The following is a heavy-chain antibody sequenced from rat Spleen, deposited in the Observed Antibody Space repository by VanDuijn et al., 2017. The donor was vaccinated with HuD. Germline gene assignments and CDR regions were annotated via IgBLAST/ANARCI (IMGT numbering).Heavy chain of an antibody. Sequence: EVQLVESGGGLVQPGRSLKLSCAASGFTFSNYGMHWIRQAPTKGLEWVASISPSGGSTYYRDSVKGRFTISRDNAKSTLYLQMDSLRSEDTATYYCATDSEYSTLMDAWGQEASVTVSS. D-gene: IGHD1-2*01. J-gene: IGHJ4*01. CDR3: ATDSEYSTLMDA. CDR1: GFTFSNYG. CDR2: ISPSGGST. V-gene: IGHV5-19*01.